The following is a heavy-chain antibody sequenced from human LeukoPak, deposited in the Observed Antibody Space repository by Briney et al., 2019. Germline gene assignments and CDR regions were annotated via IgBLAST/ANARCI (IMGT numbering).Heavy chain of an antibody. J-gene: IGHJ5*02. CDR2: INHSGST. V-gene: IGHV4-34*01. CDR3: ARGRPRGIAAAFNWFDP. D-gene: IGHD6-13*01. CDR1: GGSFSGYY. Sequence: SETLFLTCAVYGGSFSGYYWSWIRQPPGKGLEWIGEINHSGSTNYNPSLKSRVTISVDTSKNQFSLKLSSVTAADTAVYYCARGRPRGIAAAFNWFDPWGQGTLVTVSS.